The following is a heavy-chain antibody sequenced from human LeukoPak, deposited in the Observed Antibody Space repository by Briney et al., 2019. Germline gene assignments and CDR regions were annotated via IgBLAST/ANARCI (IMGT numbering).Heavy chain of an antibody. J-gene: IGHJ6*03. Sequence: PGGSLRLSCAASGFSFSSYAMHWVRQAPGKGLEYVSAISSNGGSTYYANSVKGRFTISRDNSKNTLYLQMGSLRAEDMAVYYCARGIVVVVAATGYMDVWGKGTTVTISS. CDR3: ARGIVVVVAATGYMDV. CDR1: GFSFSSYA. D-gene: IGHD2-15*01. CDR2: ISSNGGST. V-gene: IGHV3-64*01.